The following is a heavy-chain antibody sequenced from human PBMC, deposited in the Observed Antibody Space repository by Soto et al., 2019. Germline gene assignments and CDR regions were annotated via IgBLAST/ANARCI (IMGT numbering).Heavy chain of an antibody. Sequence: GGSLRLSCAASGFTFSSYAMHWVRQAPGKGLEYVSAISSNGGSTYYANSVKGRFTISRDNSKNTLYLQMGSLRAEDMAVYYCARGGYYDILTGPESWFDPWGQGTLVTVSS. J-gene: IGHJ5*02. V-gene: IGHV3-64*01. CDR3: ARGGYYDILTGPESWFDP. CDR2: ISSNGGST. D-gene: IGHD3-9*01. CDR1: GFTFSSYA.